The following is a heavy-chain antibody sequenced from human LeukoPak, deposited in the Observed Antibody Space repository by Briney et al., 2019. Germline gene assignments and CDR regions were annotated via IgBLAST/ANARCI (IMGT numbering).Heavy chain of an antibody. CDR2: INQHGSEK. Sequence: GGSLRLSCAASGDTFGRYWMSWVRQAPGKGLEWVANINQHGSEKYYGDSVKGRFTISRDNAKNSLYLQMNSLRAEDTAVYYCARDSDHVRDYWGQGTLVTVSS. D-gene: IGHD3-10*01. CDR1: GDTFGRYW. CDR3: ARDSDHVRDY. V-gene: IGHV3-7*01. J-gene: IGHJ4*02.